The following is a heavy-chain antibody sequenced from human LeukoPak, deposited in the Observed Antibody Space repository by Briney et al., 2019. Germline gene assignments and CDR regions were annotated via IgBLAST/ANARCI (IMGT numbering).Heavy chain of an antibody. V-gene: IGHV3-48*02. CDR3: ARDTYYDFWSGGNNWFDP. Sequence: GGSLRLSCAASGFTFSSYSMNWVRQAPGKGLEGVSYISSSSSTIYYADSVKGRFTISRDNAKNSLYLQMSSLRDEDTAVYYCARDTYYDFWSGGNNWFDPWGQGTLVTVSS. CDR1: GFTFSSYS. J-gene: IGHJ5*02. D-gene: IGHD3-3*01. CDR2: ISSSSSTI.